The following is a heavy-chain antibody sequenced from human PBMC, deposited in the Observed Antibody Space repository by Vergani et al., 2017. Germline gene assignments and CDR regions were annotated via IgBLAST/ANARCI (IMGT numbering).Heavy chain of an antibody. CDR3: ARGVDATISGRLDY. V-gene: IGHV1-46*03. D-gene: IGHD1-26*01. CDR2: INPSGPSI. CDR1: GYAFTSYY. Sequence: QVQLVQSGAEVKKPGASVKVSCKASGYAFTSYYMHWVRQAPGQGLEWMGIINPSGPSITYAQTFQERVTMTRETSTNTVYMELSSLRSDDTAVYYCARGVDATISGRLDYWGQGTLVTVSS. J-gene: IGHJ4*02.